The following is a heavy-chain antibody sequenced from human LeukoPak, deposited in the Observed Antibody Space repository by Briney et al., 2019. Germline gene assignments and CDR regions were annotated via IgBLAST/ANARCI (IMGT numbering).Heavy chain of an antibody. V-gene: IGHV1-2*02. CDR2: TNPNSGGT. J-gene: IGHJ2*01. D-gene: IGHD3-10*01. Sequence: ASVKVSCKASGYTFTGYYMHWVRQAPGQGLEWMGWTNPNSGGTNYAQKFQGRVTMTRDTSISTAYMELSRLRSDDTAVYYCARASEGYYGSGSYYNCPPTPRNWYFDLWGRGTLVTVSS. CDR3: ARASEGYYGSGSYYNCPPTPRNWYFDL. CDR1: GYTFTGYY.